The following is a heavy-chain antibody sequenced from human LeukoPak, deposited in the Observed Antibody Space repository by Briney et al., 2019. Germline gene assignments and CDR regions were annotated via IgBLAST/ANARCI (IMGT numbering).Heavy chain of an antibody. CDR2: IYISGST. CDR1: GGSIRSYY. D-gene: IGHD6-19*01. J-gene: IGHJ4*02. Sequence: SETLSLTCTVSGGSIRSYYWSWIRQPAGKGLEWIGQIYISGSTNYNPSLKSRVTISVDTSKNQFSLKLSSVTAADTAVYYCARVSVVAGDVDYWGQGTLVTVSS. V-gene: IGHV4-4*07. CDR3: ARVSVVAGDVDY.